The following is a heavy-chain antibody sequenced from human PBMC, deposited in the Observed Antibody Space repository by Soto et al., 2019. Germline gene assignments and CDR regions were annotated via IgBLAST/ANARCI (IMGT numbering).Heavy chain of an antibody. V-gene: IGHV4-61*01. D-gene: IGHD3-9*01. CDR1: GGSVSSGTYY. CDR3: AALPRFLVDHLVY. CDR2: IHDSGTT. J-gene: IGHJ4*02. Sequence: QVQLQESGPGLVKPSETLSLTCTVSGGSVSSGTYYWSWIRQPPGKGLEWIGNIHDSGTTKYNPSLESRVTISVDTSKSQFSLQLSSVTAADTAVYFCAALPRFLVDHLVYWGQGTLVTISS.